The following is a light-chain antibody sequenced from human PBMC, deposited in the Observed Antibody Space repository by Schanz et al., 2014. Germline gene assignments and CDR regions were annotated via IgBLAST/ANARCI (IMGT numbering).Light chain of an antibody. CDR2: AAS. Sequence: DIQMTQSPSSLSASVGDRVTITCRASQSISSYLNWYQQKPGKAPKFLIYAASRLQSGVPSRFSGSGSGTDFTLTISCLQPEDFATYYCQQSYSTPWTFGQGTKVEIK. CDR3: QQSYSTPWT. CDR1: QSISSY. J-gene: IGKJ1*01. V-gene: IGKV1-39*01.